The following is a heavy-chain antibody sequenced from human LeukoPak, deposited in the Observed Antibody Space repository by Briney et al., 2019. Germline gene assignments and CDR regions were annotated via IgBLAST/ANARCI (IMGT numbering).Heavy chain of an antibody. D-gene: IGHD5-18*01. CDR1: GYSFTSYW. CDR2: IYPGDSDT. V-gene: IGHV5-51*01. CDR3: ARRAVTAMVLGDFDY. J-gene: IGHJ4*02. Sequence: GESPKISCKGSGYSFTSYWIGWVRQMPGKGLEWMGIIYPGDSDTRYSPSFQGQVTISADKSISTAYLQWSSLKASDTAMYYCARRAVTAMVLGDFDYWGQGTLVTVSS.